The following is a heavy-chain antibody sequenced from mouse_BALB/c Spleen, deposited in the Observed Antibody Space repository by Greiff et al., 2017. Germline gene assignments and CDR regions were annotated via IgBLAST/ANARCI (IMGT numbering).Heavy chain of an antibody. J-gene: IGHJ2*01. D-gene: IGHD2-1*01. CDR1: GYNFTSYW. CDR3: ARYHDGNYVGG. CDR2: INPSNGRT. Sequence: QVQLQQPGAELVKPGASVKLSCKASGYNFTSYWMHWVKQRPGQGLEWIGEINPSNGRTNYNEKFKSKATLTVDKSSSTAYMQLSSLTSEDSAVEYCARYHDGNYVGGWGQGTTLTVSA. V-gene: IGHV1S81*02.